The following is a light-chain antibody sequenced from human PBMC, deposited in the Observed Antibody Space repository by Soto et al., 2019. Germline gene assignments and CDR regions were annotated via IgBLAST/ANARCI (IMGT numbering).Light chain of an antibody. CDR1: QFIDSSY. Sequence: EIVLTQSPGTLSLSPGERATLSCRASQFIDSSYLAWFQQKPGQAPRLLIYDASSRATGIPDRFSGSGSGTDFTLTISRLEPEDCAVYYCQQYGSSPLTFGPGTKVDIK. CDR3: QQYGSSPLT. J-gene: IGKJ3*01. V-gene: IGKV3-20*01. CDR2: DAS.